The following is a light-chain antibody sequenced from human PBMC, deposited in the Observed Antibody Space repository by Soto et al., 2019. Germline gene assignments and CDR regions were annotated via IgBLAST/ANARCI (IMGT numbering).Light chain of an antibody. CDR2: RNN. Sequence: QPVLTQPPSASATPGQRVTISCSGSSSNIGSNYVYWYQQLPGTAPKVLIYRNNQRPSGVPDRFSGSKSGTSASLAISGLRSEDEADYYCAAWDDSLSGFYVFGIGTKVTVL. CDR3: AAWDDSLSGFYV. J-gene: IGLJ1*01. CDR1: SSNIGSNY. V-gene: IGLV1-47*01.